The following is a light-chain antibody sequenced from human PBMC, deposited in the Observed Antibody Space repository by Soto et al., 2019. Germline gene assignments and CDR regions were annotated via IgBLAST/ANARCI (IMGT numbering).Light chain of an antibody. Sequence: QSALTQPASVSGSPGQSITISCTGTSSDVGGYNYVSWYQQRPGKAPKLMIYEVSNRPSGVSNRFSGSKSGNTASLTISGLQAEDEADYYCSSYTSSSTFYVFGTGTKLTVL. CDR2: EVS. V-gene: IGLV2-14*01. CDR3: SSYTSSSTFYV. CDR1: SSDVGGYNY. J-gene: IGLJ1*01.